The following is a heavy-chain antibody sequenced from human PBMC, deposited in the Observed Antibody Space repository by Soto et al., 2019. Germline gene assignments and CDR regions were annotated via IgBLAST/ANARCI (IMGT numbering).Heavy chain of an antibody. Sequence: QVQLVQSGAEEKKPGASVKVSCKASGYTFTSYAMHWLRQAPGQRLEWMGWINGGNGNTTYSQKFQGSVTITRDTPSSTASMELSSLRSEDAAVYYCARWDWWIFDYWGQGTLVIVSS. CDR3: ARWDWWIFDY. V-gene: IGHV1-3*05. D-gene: IGHD2-15*01. CDR1: GYTFTSYA. CDR2: INGGNGNT. J-gene: IGHJ4*02.